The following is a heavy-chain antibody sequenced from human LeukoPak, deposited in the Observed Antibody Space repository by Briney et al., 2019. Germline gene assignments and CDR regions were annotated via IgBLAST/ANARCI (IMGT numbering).Heavy chain of an antibody. J-gene: IGHJ3*02. CDR3: ARTHLPIVVVPAATKAPGHAFDI. D-gene: IGHD2-2*01. V-gene: IGHV1-69*13. CDR2: IIPIFGTA. CDR1: GGTFSSYA. Sequence: ASVKVSCKASGGTFSSYAISWVRQAPGQGLEWMGGIIPIFGTANYAQKFQGRVTITADESTSTAYMELSSLRSEDTAVYYCARTHLPIVVVPAATKAPGHAFDIWGQGTMVTVSS.